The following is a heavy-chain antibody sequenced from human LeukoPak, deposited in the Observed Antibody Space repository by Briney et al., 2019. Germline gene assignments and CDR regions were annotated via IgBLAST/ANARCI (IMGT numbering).Heavy chain of an antibody. CDR3: ARDEPKYYDNLIYYYYMDV. V-gene: IGHV4-38-2*02. D-gene: IGHD3-9*01. J-gene: IGHJ6*03. CDR2: IYHSGST. Sequence: SETLSLTCTVSGYSISSGYYWGWIRQPPGKGLEWIGSIYHSGSTYYNPSLKSRVTISVDTSKNQFSLKLSSVTAADTAVYYCARDEPKYYDNLIYYYYMDVWGKGTTVTVSS. CDR1: GYSISSGYY.